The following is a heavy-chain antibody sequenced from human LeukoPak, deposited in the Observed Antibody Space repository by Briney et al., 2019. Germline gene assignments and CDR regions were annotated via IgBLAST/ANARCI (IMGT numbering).Heavy chain of an antibody. V-gene: IGHV1-2*06. CDR1: GYSFTGYY. CDR2: INPNSGGT. Sequence: ASVKVSCKASGYSFTGYYMHCVRQAPGQGLEWMGRINPNSGGTNYAQKFQGRVTMTRDTSISTAYMELSRLRSDDTAVYYCARGVEMATIWFDYWGQGTLVTVSS. J-gene: IGHJ4*02. D-gene: IGHD5-24*01. CDR3: ARGVEMATIWFDY.